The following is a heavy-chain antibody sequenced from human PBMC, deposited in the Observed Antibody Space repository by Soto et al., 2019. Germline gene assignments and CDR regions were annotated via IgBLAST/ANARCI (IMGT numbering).Heavy chain of an antibody. Sequence: ASVKVSCKASGYTFTGYHMHWVRQAPGQGLEWMGWINPNSGGTNYAQKFQGRVTMTRDTPISTAYMELSRLRSDDTAVYYCARDLAVGGFDYWGQGTLVTVSS. CDR2: INPNSGGT. CDR3: ARDLAVGGFDY. CDR1: GYTFTGYH. D-gene: IGHD6-19*01. V-gene: IGHV1-2*02. J-gene: IGHJ4*02.